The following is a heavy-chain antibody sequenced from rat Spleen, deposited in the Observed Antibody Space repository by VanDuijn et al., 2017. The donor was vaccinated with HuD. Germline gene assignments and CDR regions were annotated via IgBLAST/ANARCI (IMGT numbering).Heavy chain of an antibody. V-gene: IGHV3-3*01. CDR2: INSAGTT. CDR1: GYSITSNY. Sequence: EVQLQESGPGLVKPSQSLSLTCSVTGYSITSNYWGWIRKFPGNKLEWMGYINSAGTTNYNPSLKSRISITRDTSTNQFFLQVNSVTTEDTATYFCASLYSSYSLYYFDYWGQGLMVTVSS. D-gene: IGHD1-2*01. CDR3: ASLYSSYSLYYFDY. J-gene: IGHJ2*01.